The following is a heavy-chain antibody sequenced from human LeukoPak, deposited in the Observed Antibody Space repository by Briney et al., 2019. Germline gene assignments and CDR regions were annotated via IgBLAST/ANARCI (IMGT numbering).Heavy chain of an antibody. CDR2: ISYDGSNK. CDR3: AREVWGPEY. CDR1: GFTFSSYG. J-gene: IGHJ4*02. D-gene: IGHD1-14*01. Sequence: AGGSLRFSCAASGFTFSSYGMHWVRQAPGKGLEWVAVISYDGSNKYYADSVKGRFTISRDNSKNTLYLQMNSLRAEDTAVYYCAREVWGPEYWGQGTLVTVSS. V-gene: IGHV3-30*03.